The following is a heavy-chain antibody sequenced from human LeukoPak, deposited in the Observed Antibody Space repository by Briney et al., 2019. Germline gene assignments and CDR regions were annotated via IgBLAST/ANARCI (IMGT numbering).Heavy chain of an antibody. Sequence: SETLSLTCAVYGGSFSGYYWSWIRQPPGKGLEWIGEINHSGSTNYNPSLKSRVTISVDTSKNQFSLKLSSVTAAGTAVYYCAREEATVTMIGYWGQGTLVTVSS. CDR3: AREEATVTMIGY. D-gene: IGHD4-17*01. J-gene: IGHJ4*02. CDR2: INHSGST. CDR1: GGSFSGYY. V-gene: IGHV4-34*01.